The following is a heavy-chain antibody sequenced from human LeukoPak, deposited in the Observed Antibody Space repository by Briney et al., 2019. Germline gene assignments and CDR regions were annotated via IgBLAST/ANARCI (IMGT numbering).Heavy chain of an antibody. CDR3: ASKVGQLWDEYFDY. CDR2: INHSGST. J-gene: IGHJ4*02. D-gene: IGHD5-18*01. CDR1: GGSFSGYY. V-gene: IGHV4-34*01. Sequence: SETLSLTCAVYGGSFSGYYWSWIRQPPGKGLEWIGEINHSGSTNYNPSLKSRVTISVDTSKNQFSLKLSSVTAADTAVYYCASKVGQLWDEYFDYWGQGTLVTVSS.